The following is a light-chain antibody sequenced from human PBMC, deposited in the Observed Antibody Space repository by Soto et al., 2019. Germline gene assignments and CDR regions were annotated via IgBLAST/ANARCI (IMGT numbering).Light chain of an antibody. V-gene: IGKV1-5*01. CDR1: QTISSW. CDR2: DVS. J-gene: IGKJ1*01. Sequence: IQMTQSPSTLSGALGKSGTVTCRASQTISSWLAWYQQKPGKAPKLLIFDVSSLESGVPSRFSCSVSGTEFTLTISSLQPDDFATYYCQQYSTYATFGQGTKVDIK. CDR3: QQYSTYAT.